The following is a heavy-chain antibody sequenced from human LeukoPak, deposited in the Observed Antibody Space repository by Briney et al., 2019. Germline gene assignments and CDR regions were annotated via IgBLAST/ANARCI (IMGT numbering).Heavy chain of an antibody. V-gene: IGHV3-7*03. D-gene: IGHD6-13*01. CDR2: IKQDGSDK. CDR3: AKDSGWFRFDY. CDR1: GVTFSTSR. Sequence: GGSLRLSCAASGVTFSTSRMTWVRQAPGKGLEWVANIKQDGSDKYYMDSVKGRFTISRDNAKNSLYLQMNSLRAEDTAVYYCAKDSGWFRFDYWGQGTLVTVSS. J-gene: IGHJ4*02.